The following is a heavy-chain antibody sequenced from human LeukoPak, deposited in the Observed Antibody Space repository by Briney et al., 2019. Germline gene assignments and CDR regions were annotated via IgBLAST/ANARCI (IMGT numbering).Heavy chain of an antibody. J-gene: IGHJ4*02. Sequence: ASVKVSCKASGYTFTSYGISWVRQAPGQGLEWMGGISVYNGNTNYAQKLQGRVTMTTDTSTSTAYMELRSLRSDDTAVYYCARDHYYGSGSYYNFRYYFDYWGQGTLVTVSS. D-gene: IGHD3-10*01. CDR2: ISVYNGNT. V-gene: IGHV1-18*01. CDR1: GYTFTSYG. CDR3: ARDHYYGSGSYYNFRYYFDY.